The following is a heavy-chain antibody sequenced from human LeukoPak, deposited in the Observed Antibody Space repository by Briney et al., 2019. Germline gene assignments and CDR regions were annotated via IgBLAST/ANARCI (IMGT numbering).Heavy chain of an antibody. D-gene: IGHD3-3*01. V-gene: IGHV4-34*01. J-gene: IGHJ6*03. CDR3: ARPSGDFWSGYHYYMDV. CDR1: GGSFSGYY. CDR2: INHSGST. Sequence: SETLSLTCAVSGGSFSGYYCNWIRNPPRPGLELMWGINHSGSTNYNPSLKSRLTISVDTSKKQFSLKLSSVTAADTAVYYCARPSGDFWSGYHYYMDVWGKGTTVTASS.